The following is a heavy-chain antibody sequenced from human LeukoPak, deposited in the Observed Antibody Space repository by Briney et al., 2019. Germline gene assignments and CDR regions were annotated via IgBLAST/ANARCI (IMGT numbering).Heavy chain of an antibody. V-gene: IGHV4-59*08. D-gene: IGHD3-10*01. CDR2: IYYSGST. CDR1: GGSISSYY. CDR3: AIHTVSGVGPHDAFDI. J-gene: IGHJ3*02. Sequence: SETLSLTCTVSGGSISSYYWSWIGQPPGTGLEWIGYIYYSGSTNYNPSLKSRVTISVDTSRNQFTLKRSSVTAADTAVYYCAIHTVSGVGPHDAFDIWGQGTMVTVSS.